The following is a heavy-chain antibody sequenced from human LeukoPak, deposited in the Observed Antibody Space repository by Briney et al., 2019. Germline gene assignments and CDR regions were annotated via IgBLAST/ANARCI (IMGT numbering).Heavy chain of an antibody. Sequence: GGSLRLSCAASGFTFSDYYMSWIRQAPGKGLEWVSYISSSGSTIYYADSVKGRFTISRDNAKNSLYLQMNSLRAEDTAVYYCARDREIFGVVIAAFDIWGQGTMVTVSS. CDR3: ARDREIFGVVIAAFDI. J-gene: IGHJ3*02. V-gene: IGHV3-11*04. CDR1: GFTFSDYY. CDR2: ISSSGSTI. D-gene: IGHD3-3*01.